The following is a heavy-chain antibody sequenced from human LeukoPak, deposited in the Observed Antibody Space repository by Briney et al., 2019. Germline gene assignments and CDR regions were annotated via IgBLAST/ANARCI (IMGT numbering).Heavy chain of an antibody. Sequence: GGSLRLSCAAPGFTFSSYNMKWVRQAPGKGLGWVSYICSSSSTIYEADSVKGRFTISRDNAENSLYLQMNSLRAEDTAVYYGAFGGGTTGLFDFWGQGTLVTVSS. CDR3: AFGGGTTGLFDF. CDR2: ICSSSSTI. J-gene: IGHJ4*02. V-gene: IGHV3-48*04. D-gene: IGHD1-1*01. CDR1: GFTFSSYN.